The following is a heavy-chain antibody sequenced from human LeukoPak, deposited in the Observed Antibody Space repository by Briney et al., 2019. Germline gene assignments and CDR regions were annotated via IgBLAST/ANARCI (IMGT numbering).Heavy chain of an antibody. D-gene: IGHD2-2*01. J-gene: IGHJ3*02. CDR1: GFTFSSYG. CDR2: ISNSGGTT. CDR3: ARDVPAGPRRGAFDI. V-gene: IGHV3-23*01. Sequence: GGTLRLSCAASGFTFSSYGMSWVRQAPGKGLEWVSGISNSGGTTYYADSVKGRFTISRDNSKNTLYLQMNSLRAEDTALYYCARDVPAGPRRGAFDIWGQGTMVTVSS.